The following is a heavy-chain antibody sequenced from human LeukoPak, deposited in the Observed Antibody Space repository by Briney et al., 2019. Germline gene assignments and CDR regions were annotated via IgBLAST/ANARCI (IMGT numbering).Heavy chain of an antibody. Sequence: SETLSLTCSVSGGSISSSNYYWGWIRQPPGKGLEWIASIYYSGSTYYNPTYYNPSLKSRVAISVDTSKNQFSLKLSSVTAADTAVYYCASHIWGIFPFDYWGQGTLVTVSS. J-gene: IGHJ4*02. CDR3: ASHIWGIFPFDY. CDR1: GGSISSSNYY. D-gene: IGHD7-27*01. CDR2: IYYSGSTYYNPT. V-gene: IGHV4-39*01.